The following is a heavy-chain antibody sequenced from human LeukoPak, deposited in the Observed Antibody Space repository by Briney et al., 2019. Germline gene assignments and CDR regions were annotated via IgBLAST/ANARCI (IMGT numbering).Heavy chain of an antibody. CDR3: ARHELMVVTARNWFDP. J-gene: IGHJ5*02. D-gene: IGHD2-21*02. CDR1: GGSISSSSYY. CDR2: IYYSGST. Sequence: SETLSLTCTVSGGSISSSSYYWGWIRQPPGKGLEWIGSIYYSGSTYYNPSLKSRVTISVDTSKNQFSLKLSSVTAADTAVCSCARHELMVVTARNWFDPWGQGTLVTVSS. V-gene: IGHV4-39*01.